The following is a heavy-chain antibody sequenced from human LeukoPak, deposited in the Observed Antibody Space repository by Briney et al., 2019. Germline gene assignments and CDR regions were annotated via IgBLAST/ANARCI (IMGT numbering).Heavy chain of an antibody. D-gene: IGHD6-13*01. J-gene: IGHJ4*02. CDR2: IKQDGSEK. Sequence: GGSLRLSCAASGFTFSSYAMSWVRQAPGKGLEWVANIKQDGSEKYYVDSVKGRFTISRDNAKNSLYLQMNSLRAEDTAVYYCARDEAWYSSSPTTFDYWGQGTLVTVSS. CDR3: ARDEAWYSSSPTTFDY. CDR1: GFTFSSYA. V-gene: IGHV3-7*01.